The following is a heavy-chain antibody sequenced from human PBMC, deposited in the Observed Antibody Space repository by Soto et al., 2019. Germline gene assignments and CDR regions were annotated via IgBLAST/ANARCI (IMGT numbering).Heavy chain of an antibody. J-gene: IGHJ5*02. CDR3: ASPDYDFWSGYDEFDP. V-gene: IGHV3-21*01. D-gene: IGHD3-3*01. Sequence: GGSLRLSCAASGFTFSSYSMNWVRQAPGKGLEWVSSISSSSSYIYYADSVKGRFTISRDNAKNSLYLQMNSLRAEDTAVYYCASPDYDFWSGYDEFDPWGQGTLVTVSS. CDR1: GFTFSSYS. CDR2: ISSSSSYI.